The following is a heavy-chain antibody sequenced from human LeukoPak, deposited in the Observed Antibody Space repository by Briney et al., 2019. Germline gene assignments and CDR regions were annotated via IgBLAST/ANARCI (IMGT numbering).Heavy chain of an antibody. Sequence: GGSLRLSCAASGFTFSDYYMSWIRQAPGKGLEWVSYISSSSSTIYYAGSVKGRFTISRDNAKNSLYLQMNSLRAEDTAVYYCARDRPPGLRYYYYGMDVWGQGTTVTVSS. CDR3: ARDRPPGLRYYYYGMDV. CDR1: GFTFSDYY. CDR2: ISSSSSTI. D-gene: IGHD3-3*01. J-gene: IGHJ6*02. V-gene: IGHV3-11*04.